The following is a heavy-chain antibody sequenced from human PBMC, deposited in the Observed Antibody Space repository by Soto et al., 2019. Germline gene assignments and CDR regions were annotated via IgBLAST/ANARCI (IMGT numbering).Heavy chain of an antibody. CDR2: ISPYSGNT. J-gene: IGHJ6*02. CDR1: GYIFVNYG. V-gene: IGHV1-18*01. D-gene: IGHD3-16*01. Sequence: QVQLVQSGDEVRKPGSSVKVSCKASGYIFVNYGIAWVRQAPGQGLEWMGWISPYSGNTHYASKVQGRLTMTTDTPTSTAYMDLGSLTSDATAVYYWAVGDNDVTPTPQDVWGQGTTVTVSS. CDR3: AVGDNDVTPTPQDV.